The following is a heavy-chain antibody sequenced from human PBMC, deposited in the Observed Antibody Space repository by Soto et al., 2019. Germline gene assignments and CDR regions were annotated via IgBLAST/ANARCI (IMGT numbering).Heavy chain of an antibody. Sequence: PSETVSLTCGVYGESFSGYQWNWIRQSPGQGLEWIGEINHSGTTKYNPSLESRINLSVDTSKKQFSLKMFSVTAADTAIYYCASGCRFAPGCQGPPVT. J-gene: IGHJ5*02. CDR3: ASGCRFAP. CDR1: GESFSGYQ. CDR2: INHSGTT. V-gene: IGHV4-34*01.